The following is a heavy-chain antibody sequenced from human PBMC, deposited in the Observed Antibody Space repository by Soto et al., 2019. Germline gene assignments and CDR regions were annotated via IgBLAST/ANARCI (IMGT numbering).Heavy chain of an antibody. Sequence: SETLSLTCSVSGGSISRSNYYWSWIRQPPGKGLEWIGSVYHTGNTYYSLSLRSRVAISLDTSKNQFSLRLDAVSAADTATYYCARLGGIAVAGPIYYWGQGTLVTRLL. CDR1: GGSISRSNYY. CDR3: ARLGGIAVAGPIYY. D-gene: IGHD6-19*01. J-gene: IGHJ4*02. V-gene: IGHV4-39*01. CDR2: VYHTGNT.